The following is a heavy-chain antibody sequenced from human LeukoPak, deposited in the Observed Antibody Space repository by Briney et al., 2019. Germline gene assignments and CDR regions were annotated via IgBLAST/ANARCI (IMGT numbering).Heavy chain of an antibody. CDR3: ARVATVAVFDY. CDR1: GGTFSSYA. V-gene: IGHV1-69*06. J-gene: IGHJ4*02. CDR2: IIPIFSTA. Sequence: GASVKVSCKASGGTFSSYAISWVRQAPGQGLEWMGGIIPIFSTANYAQKFQGRVTITADKSTSTAYMELSSLRSEDTAVYYCARVATVAVFDYWGQGTLVTVSS. D-gene: IGHD6-19*01.